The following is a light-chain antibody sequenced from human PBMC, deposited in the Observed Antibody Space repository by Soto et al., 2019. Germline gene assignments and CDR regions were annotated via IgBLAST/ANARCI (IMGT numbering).Light chain of an antibody. CDR2: DVS. CDR1: NSDVGGYNY. V-gene: IGLV2-14*01. Sequence: QAVVTQPASVSGSPGQSIAISCTGTNSDVGGYNYVSWYQQHPGKAPKLMIYDVSNRPSGVSDRFSGSKSGNTASLTISGLQAEDEADYYCSSYTSSGSRVFGGGTKVTVL. CDR3: SSYTSSGSRV. J-gene: IGLJ2*01.